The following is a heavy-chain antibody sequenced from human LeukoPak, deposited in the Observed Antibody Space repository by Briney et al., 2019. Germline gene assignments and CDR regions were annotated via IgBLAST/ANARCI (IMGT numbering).Heavy chain of an antibody. CDR3: ARVSDCSSTSCYIGYYYYYMDV. V-gene: IGHV4-59*01. CDR1: GGSTSSYY. Sequence: SETLSLTCTVSGGSTSSYYWSWIRQPPGKGLEWIGYIYYSGSTNYNPSLKSRVTISVDTSKNQFSLKLSSVTAADTAVYYCARVSDCSSTSCYIGYYYYYMDVWGKGTTVTVSS. J-gene: IGHJ6*03. CDR2: IYYSGST. D-gene: IGHD2-2*02.